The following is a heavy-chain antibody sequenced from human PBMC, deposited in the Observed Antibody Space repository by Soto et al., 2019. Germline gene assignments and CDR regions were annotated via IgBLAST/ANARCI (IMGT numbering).Heavy chain of an antibody. D-gene: IGHD2-2*01. CDR1: GFTFSDYW. V-gene: IGHV3-9*01. CDR3: AKGRTQLLPPAYYYYGMDV. Sequence: SLILSCAVSGFTFSDYWMSWVRQAPGKGLEWVSGISWNSGSIGYADSVKGRFTISRDNAKNSLYLQMNSLRAEDTALYYCAKGRTQLLPPAYYYYGMDVWGQGTTVTVSS. CDR2: ISWNSGSI. J-gene: IGHJ6*02.